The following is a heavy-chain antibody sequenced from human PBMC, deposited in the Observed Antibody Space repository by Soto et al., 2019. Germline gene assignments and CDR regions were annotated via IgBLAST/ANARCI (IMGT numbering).Heavy chain of an antibody. CDR2: IYYSGST. Sequence: TSETLSLTCTVSGGSISSGGYYWSWIRQHPGKGLEWIGYIYYSGSTYYNPSLKSRVTISVDTSKNQFSLKLSSVTAADTAVYYCARDSSSSAGYYYYYGMDVWGQGTTVTVSS. CDR3: ARDSSSSAGYYYYYGMDV. J-gene: IGHJ6*02. V-gene: IGHV4-31*03. CDR1: GGSISSGGYY. D-gene: IGHD6-6*01.